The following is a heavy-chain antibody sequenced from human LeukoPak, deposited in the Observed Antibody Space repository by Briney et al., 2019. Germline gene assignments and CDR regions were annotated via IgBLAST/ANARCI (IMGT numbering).Heavy chain of an antibody. D-gene: IGHD3-10*01. J-gene: IGHJ3*02. V-gene: IGHV4-39*01. Sequence: KSSETLSLTCTVSGGSISSSSYYWGWIRQPPGKGLEWIGSIYYSGSTYYNPLLKSRVTISVDTSKNQFSLKLSSVTAADMAVYYCASPVQLLWFGELYNYHAFDIWGQGTMVTVSS. CDR2: IYYSGST. CDR1: GGSISSSSYY. CDR3: ASPVQLLWFGELYNYHAFDI.